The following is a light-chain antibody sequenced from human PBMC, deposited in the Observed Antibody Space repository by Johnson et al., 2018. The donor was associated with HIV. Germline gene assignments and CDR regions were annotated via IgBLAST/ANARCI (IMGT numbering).Light chain of an antibody. J-gene: IGLJ1*01. V-gene: IGLV1-51*02. Sequence: QSLLTQPPSVSVAPGQKVTISCSGSNSDIGNNYVSWYQQLPETVPKLLIYENNKRPSGIPDRFSGSKSGTSATLGITGLQTGDEADYYCGTWDSSLSVLYVFGTGTKVTVL. CDR3: GTWDSSLSVLYV. CDR2: ENN. CDR1: NSDIGNNY.